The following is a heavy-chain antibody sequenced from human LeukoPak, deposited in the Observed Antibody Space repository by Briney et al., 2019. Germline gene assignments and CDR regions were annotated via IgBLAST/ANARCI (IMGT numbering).Heavy chain of an antibody. CDR3: ARRREFQVPGAFDI. V-gene: IGHV4-34*01. J-gene: IGHJ3*02. CDR2: INHVGRT. Sequence: PPETLSLTCAVSGRSYGGYSGRSFNGFYWAWIRQSAAKGLEWIGEINHVGRTTYNPSLQSRLAISLDTFKNQLSLQLNSVTAADTAVYYCARRREFQVPGAFDIWGQGTKVAVSS. CDR1: GRSYGGYSGRSFNGFY. D-gene: IGHD3-10*01.